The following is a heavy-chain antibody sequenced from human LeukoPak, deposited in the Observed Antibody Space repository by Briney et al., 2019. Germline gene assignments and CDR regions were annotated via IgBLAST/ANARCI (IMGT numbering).Heavy chain of an antibody. V-gene: IGHV3-21*01. Sequence: NPGGSLRLSCAASGFTFSSYSMNWVRQAPGKGLEWVSSISSSGSYIYYADSVKGRFTIPRHNAKNSLYLQMNSLRAEDTAVYYCARGYYGDPSQVYYFDYWGQGTLVTVSS. CDR3: ARGYYGDPSQVYYFDY. CDR1: GFTFSSYS. CDR2: ISSSGSYI. D-gene: IGHD4-17*01. J-gene: IGHJ4*02.